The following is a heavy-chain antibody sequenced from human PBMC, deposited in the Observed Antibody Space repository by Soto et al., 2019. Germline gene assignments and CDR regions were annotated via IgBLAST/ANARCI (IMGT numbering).Heavy chain of an antibody. CDR2: IYYSGST. V-gene: IGHV4-61*08. D-gene: IGHD5-18*01. CDR3: ARIPVDTYMINWFDP. J-gene: IGHJ5*02. CDR1: GGSVSSGDYY. Sequence: PSETLSLTCTVSGGSVSSGDYYWSWIRQPPGKGLEWIGYIYYSGSTNYHPSLKSRVSISLDTSKNQFSLRLTSVTAADTAVYYCARIPVDTYMINWFDPWGQGTLVTVSS.